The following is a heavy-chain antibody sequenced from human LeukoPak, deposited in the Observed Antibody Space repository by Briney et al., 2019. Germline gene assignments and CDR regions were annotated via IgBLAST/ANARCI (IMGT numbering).Heavy chain of an antibody. D-gene: IGHD3-22*01. J-gene: IGHJ6*02. CDR2: IYYSGST. V-gene: IGHV4-59*01. CDR1: GGSISNYY. Sequence: SETLSLTCAVSGGSISNYYWSWIRQPPGKGLEWIGYIYYSGSTNYNPSLKSRVTISVDTSKNQFSLNLSSVTAADTAMYYCARDRSPEGYYDSSHWDYYHGMDVWGQGTTVTVSS. CDR3: ARDRSPEGYYDSSHWDYYHGMDV.